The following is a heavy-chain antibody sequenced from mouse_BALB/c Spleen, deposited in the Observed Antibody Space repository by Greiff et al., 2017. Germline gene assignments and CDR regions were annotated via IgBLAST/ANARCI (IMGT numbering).Heavy chain of an antibody. CDR3: ARWGNYYGSSFDY. CDR1: GFTFSSFG. J-gene: IGHJ2*01. Sequence: EVHLVESGGGLVQPGGSRKLSCAASGFTFSSFGMHWVRQAPEKGLEWVAYISSGSSTIYYADTVKGRFTISRDNPKNTLFLQMTSLRSEDTAMYYCARWGNYYGSSFDYWGQGTTLTVSS. D-gene: IGHD1-1*01. CDR2: ISSGSSTI. V-gene: IGHV5-17*02.